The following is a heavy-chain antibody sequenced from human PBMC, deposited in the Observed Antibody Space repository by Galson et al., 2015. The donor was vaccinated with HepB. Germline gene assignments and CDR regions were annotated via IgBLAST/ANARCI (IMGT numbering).Heavy chain of an antibody. J-gene: IGHJ5*02. D-gene: IGHD3-3*01. CDR1: GFTFSSYN. CDR2: ISATGTTI. CDR3: VREAVAIFGVGDRFDP. V-gene: IGHV3-48*03. Sequence: SLRLSCAASGFTFSSYNMNWVRQAPGTGQERISFISATGTTIYYADSVKDRFTISRGNAKTSLYLQMDSLGAEDTALYYCVREAVAIFGVGDRFDPWGQGTLVTVSS.